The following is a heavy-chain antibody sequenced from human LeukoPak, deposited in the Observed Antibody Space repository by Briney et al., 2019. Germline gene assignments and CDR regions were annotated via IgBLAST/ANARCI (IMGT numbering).Heavy chain of an antibody. Sequence: GGSLRLSCAASGFTFSSYWMSWVRQAPGKGLEWVANIKQDGSKIDYVDSVKGRFTISRDNAKNSLYLQMKSLRAEDTDVYYCLREWAIWGQGTMVTVSS. V-gene: IGHV3-7*01. CDR2: IKQDGSKI. CDR1: GFTFSSYW. CDR3: LREWAI. J-gene: IGHJ3*02.